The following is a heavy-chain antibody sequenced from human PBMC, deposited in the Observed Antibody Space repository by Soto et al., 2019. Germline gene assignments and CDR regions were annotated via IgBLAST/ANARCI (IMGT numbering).Heavy chain of an antibody. J-gene: IGHJ2*01. Sequence: QKQVVESGGGVVQAGRSLRLSCLASGFTFSSYGMHWVRQAPGKGLEWVAVISYDGSHIYYADSVKERSFTITRDNSKDTVYLPMNSLRTEDTATYYCGKDGIYSANYGRYIDLWGRGTLVTVSS. CDR3: GKDGIYSANYGRYIDL. D-gene: IGHD1-26*01. CDR2: ISYDGSHI. V-gene: IGHV3-30*18. CDR1: GFTFSSYG.